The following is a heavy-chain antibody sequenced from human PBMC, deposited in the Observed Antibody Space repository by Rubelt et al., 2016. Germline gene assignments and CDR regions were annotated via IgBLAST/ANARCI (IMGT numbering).Heavy chain of an antibody. V-gene: IGHV4-39*01. J-gene: IGHJ4*02. CDR3: ARLSRSISRAAADY. CDR1: GGSISSSSYY. CDR2: IYYSGST. D-gene: IGHD6-13*01. Sequence: QLQLQESGPGLVKPSETLSLTCSVSGGSISSSSYYWGWIRQPPGKGLEWIGSIYYSGSTSYNPSLKSRVTISVDTSKNQFSLKLRSVAAAGTALYYCARLSRSISRAAADYWGQGTLVTVSS.